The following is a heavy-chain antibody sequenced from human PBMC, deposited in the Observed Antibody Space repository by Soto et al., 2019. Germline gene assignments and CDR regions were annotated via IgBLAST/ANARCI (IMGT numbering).Heavy chain of an antibody. V-gene: IGHV1-2*02. J-gene: IGHJ6*02. CDR1: GYTFTGHY. Sequence: ASVKVSCKAAGYTFTGHYIHWVRQAPGRGLEWMGRINPNSGGANYAQKFQGRVTLTRDTSISTASMEVSRLRSDDTAVYFCAREAENYSYYGMDVWGQGTTVTVSS. CDR3: AREAENYSYYGMDV. CDR2: INPNSGGA.